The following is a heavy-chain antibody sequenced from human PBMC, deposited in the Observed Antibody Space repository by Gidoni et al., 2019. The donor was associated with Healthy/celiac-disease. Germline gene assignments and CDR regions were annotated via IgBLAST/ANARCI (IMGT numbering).Heavy chain of an antibody. J-gene: IGHJ4*02. CDR3: AKDRPRDIVATLDY. Sequence: QVQLVESGGGVVQPGRSLRLSCAASGFTFSSYGMHWVRQAPGKGLEWVAVISYDGSNKYYADSVKGRFTISRDNSKNTLYLQMNSLRAEDTAVYYCAKDRPRDIVATLDYWGQGTLVTVSS. D-gene: IGHD5-12*01. CDR1: GFTFSSYG. V-gene: IGHV3-30*18. CDR2: ISYDGSNK.